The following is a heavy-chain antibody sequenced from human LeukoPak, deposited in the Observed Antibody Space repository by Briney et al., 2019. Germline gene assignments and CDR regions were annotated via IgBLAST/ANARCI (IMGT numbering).Heavy chain of an antibody. D-gene: IGHD6-13*01. CDR2: IYTSGST. V-gene: IGHV4-59*10. CDR3: ARGGLYSSHLDV. CDR1: GGSFSGYY. Sequence: SETLSLTCAVYGGSFSGYYWSWIRQPAGKGLEWIGRIYTSGSTNYNPSLKSRVTISVDTSKNQFSLKLSSVTAADTAVYYCARGGLYSSHLDVWGKGTTVTVSS. J-gene: IGHJ6*04.